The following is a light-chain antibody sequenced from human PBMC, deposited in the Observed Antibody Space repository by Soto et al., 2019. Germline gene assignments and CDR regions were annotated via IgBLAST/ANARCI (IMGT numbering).Light chain of an antibody. CDR2: DDS. CDR3: QVWDSSGDFVV. Sequence: SYELTQPPSVSVAPGQTARITCGGSNIGSKSVHWYQQKPGQAPELVVYDDSDRPSGIPERFSGSNSGNTATLTITGVETGDGADYYCQVWDSSGDFVVFGGGTQLTVL. V-gene: IGLV3-21*02. J-gene: IGLJ2*01. CDR1: NIGSKS.